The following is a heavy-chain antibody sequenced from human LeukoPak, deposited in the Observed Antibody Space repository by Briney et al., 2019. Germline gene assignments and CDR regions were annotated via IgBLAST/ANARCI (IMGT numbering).Heavy chain of an antibody. CDR3: ARGANSGSYDY. J-gene: IGHJ4*02. Sequence: PSETLSLTCAVSGGSISSGGYSWSWIRQPPGKGLEWIGYIYHSGSTYYNPSLKSRVTISVDRSKNQFSLKLSSVTAADTAVYYCARGANSGSYDYWGQGTLVIVSS. CDR2: IYHSGST. CDR1: GGSISSGGYS. D-gene: IGHD3-10*01. V-gene: IGHV4-30-2*01.